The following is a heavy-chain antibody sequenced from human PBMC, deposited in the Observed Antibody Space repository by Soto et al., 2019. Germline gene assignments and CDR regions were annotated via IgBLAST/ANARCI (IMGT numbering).Heavy chain of an antibody. CDR1: GGSLIGSGFH. V-gene: IGHV4-61*05. CDR3: ARLDWSGYSVPNWFDP. CDR2: IYYSGST. J-gene: IGHJ5*02. D-gene: IGHD3-3*01. Sequence: SETLSLTCTVSGGSLIGSGFHWAWFRQPPGKGLEWIGYIYYSGSTNYNPSLKSRVTISVDTSKNQFSLKLSSVTAADTAVYYCARLDWSGYSVPNWFDPWGQGTLVTVSS.